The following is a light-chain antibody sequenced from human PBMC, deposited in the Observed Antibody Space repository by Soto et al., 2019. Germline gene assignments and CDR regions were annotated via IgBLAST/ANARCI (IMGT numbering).Light chain of an antibody. Sequence: EIVLTPSPATLCLSPGERATLSCRASQSVSRNLAWYQQKPGQAPRLLIYDASNRATGIPARFSGSGSVTDFTLTISSLEPEDFAVYFCQVYGSSSKTFGQGTKVDIK. CDR3: QVYGSSSKT. V-gene: IGKV3-11*01. CDR2: DAS. J-gene: IGKJ1*01. CDR1: QSVSRN.